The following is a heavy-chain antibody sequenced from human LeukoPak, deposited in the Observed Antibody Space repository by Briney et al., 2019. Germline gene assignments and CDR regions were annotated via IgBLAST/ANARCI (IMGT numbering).Heavy chain of an antibody. D-gene: IGHD3-9*01. CDR1: GFTFSSYA. J-gene: IGHJ4*02. Sequence: GGSLRLSCAASGFTFSSYAMHWVRQAPGKGLEWVAVISYDGSNKYYADSVKGRFTISRDNSKNTLYLQMNSLRAEDTAVYYCARDGGGYDILTGYYYYYFDYWGQGTLVTVSS. CDR3: ARDGGGYDILTGYYYYYFDY. CDR2: ISYDGSNK. V-gene: IGHV3-30-3*01.